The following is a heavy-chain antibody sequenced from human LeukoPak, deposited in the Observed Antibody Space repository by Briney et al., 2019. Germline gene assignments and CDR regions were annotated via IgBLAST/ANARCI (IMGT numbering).Heavy chain of an antibody. D-gene: IGHD6-19*01. V-gene: IGHV3-7*05. CDR3: ARSRGAGPGAYFDY. CDR1: GFTFSSYW. Sequence: GGSLRLSCAASGFTFSSYWMSWVRQAPGKGLEWVANIKQDGSEKYYADSVKGRFTISRDNAKNSLYLQMNSLRAEDTAVYYCARSRGAGPGAYFDYWGQGTLITVSS. CDR2: IKQDGSEK. J-gene: IGHJ4*02.